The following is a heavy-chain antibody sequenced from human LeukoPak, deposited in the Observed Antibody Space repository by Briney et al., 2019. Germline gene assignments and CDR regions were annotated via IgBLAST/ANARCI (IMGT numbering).Heavy chain of an antibody. CDR2: INAGGGSA. D-gene: IGHD2-15*01. CDR1: GLTFTNYG. Sequence: PGGSLRLSCAASGLTFTNYGMSWVRQAPGKGLEWVSGINAGGGSAYADSVKGRFTISRDSSKNTLYLQMNTLRAEDTAVYYCAREYSRADAFDIWGQGTLVTVSS. J-gene: IGHJ3*02. CDR3: AREYSRADAFDI. V-gene: IGHV3-23*01.